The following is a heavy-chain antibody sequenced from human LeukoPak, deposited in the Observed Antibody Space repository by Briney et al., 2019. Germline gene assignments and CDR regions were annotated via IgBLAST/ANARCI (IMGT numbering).Heavy chain of an antibody. CDR2: IRYDGSNK. J-gene: IGHJ4*02. V-gene: IGHV3-30*02. CDR1: GFTFSGSA. CDR3: ARVTPVYSGSYVPDY. Sequence: GGSLRLSCAASGFTFSGSAMHWVRQAPGKGLEWVAFIRYDGSNKYYADSVKGRFTISRDNSKNTLYLQMNSLRAEDTAVYYCARVTPVYSGSYVPDYWGQGALVTVSS. D-gene: IGHD1-26*01.